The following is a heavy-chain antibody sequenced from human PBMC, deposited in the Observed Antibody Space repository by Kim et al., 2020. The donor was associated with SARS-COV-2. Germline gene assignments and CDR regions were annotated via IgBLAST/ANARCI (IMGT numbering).Heavy chain of an antibody. Sequence: GGSLRLSCAASGFTFSSYGMHWVRQAPGKGLEWVAVISYDGSNKYYADSVKGRLTISRDNSKNTLYLQMNSLRAEDTAVYYCAKDFWEWELHPLGGGAFDIWGQGTMVTVSS. V-gene: IGHV3-30*18. J-gene: IGHJ3*02. CDR2: ISYDGSNK. CDR1: GFTFSSYG. D-gene: IGHD1-26*01. CDR3: AKDFWEWELHPLGGGAFDI.